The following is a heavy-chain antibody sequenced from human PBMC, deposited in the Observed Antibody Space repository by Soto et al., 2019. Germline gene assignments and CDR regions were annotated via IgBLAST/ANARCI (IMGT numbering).Heavy chain of an antibody. CDR2: INHSGST. Sequence: QVQLQQWGAGLLKPSETLSLTCAVYGGSFSGYYWSWIRQPPGKGLEWIGEINHSGSTNYNPSLKIRVPISVDTSKTQFPLRLSSVTAGDPAVYYCARRGDDGCYWGQGPLVTVPS. J-gene: IGHJ4*02. CDR3: ARRGDDGCY. D-gene: IGHD3-10*01. V-gene: IGHV4-34*01. CDR1: GGSFSGYY.